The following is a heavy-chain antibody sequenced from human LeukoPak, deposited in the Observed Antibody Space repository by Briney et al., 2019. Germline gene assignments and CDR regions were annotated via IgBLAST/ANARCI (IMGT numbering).Heavy chain of an antibody. J-gene: IGHJ4*02. CDR3: ATSDRGYNYGSDY. CDR2: IYYSGST. CDR1: GGSISSGGYY. V-gene: IGHV4-31*03. Sequence: SETLSLTCTVSGGSISSGGYYWSWIRQHPGKGLEWIGYIYYSGSTYYNPSLQSRIIISVDTSKNQFSLNLSSVTAADTAVYYCATSDRGYNYGSDYWGQGTLVTVSS. D-gene: IGHD5-18*01.